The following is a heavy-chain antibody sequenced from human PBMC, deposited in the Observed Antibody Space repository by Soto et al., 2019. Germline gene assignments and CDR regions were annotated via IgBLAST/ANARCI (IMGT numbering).Heavy chain of an antibody. D-gene: IGHD3-22*01. CDR1: GGSFSGYY. V-gene: IGHV4-34*01. CDR2: INHSGST. CDR3: ARGGDYYDSPFDP. J-gene: IGHJ5*02. Sequence: QVQLQQWGAGLLKPSETLSLTCAVYGGSFSGYYWSWIRQPPGKGLECIGEINHSGSTNYNPSLKSRVTISVDTSENQFSLKLSSVTAADTAVYYCARGGDYYDSPFDPWGQGTLVTVSS.